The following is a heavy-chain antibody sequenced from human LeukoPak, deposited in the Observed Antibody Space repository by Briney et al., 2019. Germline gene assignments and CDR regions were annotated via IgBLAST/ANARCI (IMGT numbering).Heavy chain of an antibody. D-gene: IGHD5-18*01. Sequence: ASVKVSCKASGYTFIGHYLHWVRQAPGQGLEWMGWISAYNGNTNYAQKLQGRVTMTTDTSTSTAYMELRSLRSDDTAVYYCARGRGYSYVTDYWGQGTLVTVSS. CDR2: ISAYNGNT. J-gene: IGHJ4*02. V-gene: IGHV1-18*04. CDR3: ARGRGYSYVTDY. CDR1: GYTFIGHY.